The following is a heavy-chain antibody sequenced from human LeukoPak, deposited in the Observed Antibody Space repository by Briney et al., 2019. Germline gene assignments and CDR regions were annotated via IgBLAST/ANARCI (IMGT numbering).Heavy chain of an antibody. CDR2: ISGPDPST. J-gene: IGHJ3*01. CDR1: GFSFRRYA. CDR3: AKEEMPHAFDL. D-gene: IGHD5-24*01. V-gene: IGHV3-23*01. Sequence: GGSLRLSCAASGFSFRRYAMNWVRQAPGRGLEWVAVISGPDPSTVYADSVKGRFTISRDNSKNTLFLQLDSLRVEDTAIYYCAKEEMPHAFDLWGQGTMVTVSS.